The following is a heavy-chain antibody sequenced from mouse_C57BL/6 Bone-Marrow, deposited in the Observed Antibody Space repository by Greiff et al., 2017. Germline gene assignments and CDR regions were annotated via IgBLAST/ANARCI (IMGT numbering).Heavy chain of an antibody. J-gene: IGHJ2*01. CDR3: ARDGGYLYYFDY. CDR1: GFTFSSYA. V-gene: IGHV5-4*01. CDR2: ISAGGSYT. D-gene: IGHD1-1*02. Sequence: EVKVVESGGGLVKPGGSLKLSCAASGFTFSSYAMSWVRQTPEKRLEWVATISAGGSYTYYPDNVKGRFTISRDNAKNNLYLQMSHLKSEDTAMYYCARDGGYLYYFDYWGQGTTLTVSS.